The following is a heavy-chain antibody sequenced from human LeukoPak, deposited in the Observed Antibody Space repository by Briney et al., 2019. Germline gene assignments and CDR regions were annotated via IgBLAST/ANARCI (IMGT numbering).Heavy chain of an antibody. CDR1: GFTFSSYG. CDR2: ISYDGSKT. Sequence: GGSLRLSCAASGFTFSSYGMHWVRQAPGKGLEWLTFISYDGSKTYFTDSVKGRFTTSRDFSKNTLFLLMNSLRPEDTAVYYCARQHTSSWFFGFDFWGQGTLVTVSS. CDR3: ARQHTSSWFFGFDF. V-gene: IGHV3-30*03. J-gene: IGHJ4*02. D-gene: IGHD6-19*01.